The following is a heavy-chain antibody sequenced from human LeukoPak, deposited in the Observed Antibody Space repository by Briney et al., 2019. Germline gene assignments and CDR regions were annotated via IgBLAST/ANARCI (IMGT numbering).Heavy chain of an antibody. CDR3: AEDRYYDNTGDHYESEY. J-gene: IGHJ4*02. V-gene: IGHV3-21*04. CDR2: ISSSSGYI. D-gene: IGHD3-22*01. Sequence: PGGSLRLSCAASGFTFSDYSMNWVRQAPGKGLEWVSSISSSSGYIYYADSVTGRFTISRDNSKNTLYLQMNSLRAEDTAVYYCAEDRYYDNTGDHYESEYWGQGTLVTVSS. CDR1: GFTFSDYS.